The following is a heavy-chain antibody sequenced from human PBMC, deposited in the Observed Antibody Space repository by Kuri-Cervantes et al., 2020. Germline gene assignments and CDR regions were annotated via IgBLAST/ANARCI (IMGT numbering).Heavy chain of an antibody. D-gene: IGHD3-22*01. Sequence: GRSLRLSCAASGFTFSSYGMHWVRQAPGKGLEWVAVISYDGSNKYYADSVKGRFTISRDNSKNTLYLQMNSLRAEDTAVYYCARDYYDSSGHSYWGQGTLVTVSS. CDR2: ISYDGSNK. CDR1: GFTFSSYG. J-gene: IGHJ4*02. CDR3: ARDYYDSSGHSY. V-gene: IGHV3-30*03.